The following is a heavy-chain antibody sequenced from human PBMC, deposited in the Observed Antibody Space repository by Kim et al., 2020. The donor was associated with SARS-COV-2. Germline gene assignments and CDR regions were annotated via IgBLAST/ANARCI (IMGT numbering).Heavy chain of an antibody. V-gene: IGHV3-23*01. CDR1: GFTFSSYA. Sequence: GGSLRLSCAASGFTFSSYAMSWVRQAPGKGLEWVSAISGSGGSTYYADSVKGRFTISRDNSKNTLYLQMNSLRAEDTAVYYCAKGGVEIVVVPAAIREGFYFDYWGQGTLVTVSS. D-gene: IGHD2-2*02. CDR2: ISGSGGST. J-gene: IGHJ4*02. CDR3: AKGGVEIVVVPAAIREGFYFDY.